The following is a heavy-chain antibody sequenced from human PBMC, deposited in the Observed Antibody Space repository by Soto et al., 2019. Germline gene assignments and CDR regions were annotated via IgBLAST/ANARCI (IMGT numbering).Heavy chain of an antibody. Sequence: EVQLVESGGGLVQPGGSLRLSCAASGFTFSSSAMSWVRQAPGKGLEWVSSTSASGDNTYYADSVKGRFTISRDNTKNTLYLQMNSLRAEDTAVYYCARHGSSGSFDYWGQGTLVTVSS. J-gene: IGHJ4*02. CDR2: TSASGDNT. CDR3: ARHGSSGSFDY. CDR1: GFTFSSSA. V-gene: IGHV3-23*04. D-gene: IGHD6-19*01.